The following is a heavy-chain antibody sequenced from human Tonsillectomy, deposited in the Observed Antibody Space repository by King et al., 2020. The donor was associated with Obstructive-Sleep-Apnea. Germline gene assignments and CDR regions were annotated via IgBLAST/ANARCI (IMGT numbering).Heavy chain of an antibody. CDR1: GGSLSGYY. Sequence: QVQLQQWGAGLLKPSETLSLTCAVYGGSLSGYYWSWIRQPPGKGLEWIGEINHSGSTNYNPSLKSRVTISVDTSKNQFSLKVSSVTAADTAVYYCATGHIDYDDYFDYWGQGTLVTVSS. CDR2: INHSGST. V-gene: IGHV4-34*01. CDR3: ATGHIDYDDYFDY. J-gene: IGHJ4*02. D-gene: IGHD5-12*01.